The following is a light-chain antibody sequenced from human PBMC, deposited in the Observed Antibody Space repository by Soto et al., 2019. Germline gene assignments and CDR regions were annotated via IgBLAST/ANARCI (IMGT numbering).Light chain of an antibody. Sequence: QSALTQPPSASGYPGQSVTISCTGTSSDVGTYNYVSWYQQSPGKAPKALIYEVSKRPSGVPDRFSGSKSGNTASLTVSGLQAEYEADYYCNSYAGHKFVIFGGRTKLTVL. CDR2: EVS. V-gene: IGLV2-8*01. CDR1: SSDVGTYNY. CDR3: NSYAGHKFVI. J-gene: IGLJ2*01.